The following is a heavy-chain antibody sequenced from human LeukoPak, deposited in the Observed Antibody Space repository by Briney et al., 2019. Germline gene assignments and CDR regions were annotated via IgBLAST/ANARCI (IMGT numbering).Heavy chain of an antibody. CDR2: IYHSGST. V-gene: IGHV4-39*01. CDR1: GGSISSSSYY. J-gene: IGHJ4*02. D-gene: IGHD2-2*01. Sequence: SETLSLTCTVSGGSISSSSYYWGWIRQPPGKGLEWIGSIYHSGSTYYNPSLKSRVTISVDTSKNQFSLKLSSVTAADTAVYYCARHRREDIVVVPAARRPRVYFDYWGQGTLVTVSS. CDR3: ARHRREDIVVVPAARRPRVYFDY.